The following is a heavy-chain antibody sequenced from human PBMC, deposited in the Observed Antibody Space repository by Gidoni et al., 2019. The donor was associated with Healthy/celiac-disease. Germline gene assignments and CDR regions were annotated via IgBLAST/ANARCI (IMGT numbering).Heavy chain of an antibody. CDR2: ISSSGSTI. J-gene: IGHJ4*02. D-gene: IGHD2-2*02. CDR3: AREAISQSGRVYYFDY. Sequence: EVQLVESGGGLVQPGGSLRLSCAASGFTFSSYEMNWVRQAPGKGLEWVSYISSSGSTIYYADSVKCRFTISRDNAKNSLYLQMNSLRAEDTAVYYCAREAISQSGRVYYFDYWGQGTLVTVSS. V-gene: IGHV3-48*03. CDR1: GFTFSSYE.